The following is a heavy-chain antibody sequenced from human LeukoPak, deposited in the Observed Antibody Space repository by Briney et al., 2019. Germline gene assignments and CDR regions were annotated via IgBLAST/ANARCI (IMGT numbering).Heavy chain of an antibody. CDR3: ARARYCRGGSCYPLDAFDI. CDR2: IYYSGST. CDR1: GGSISSYY. D-gene: IGHD2-15*01. J-gene: IGHJ3*02. Sequence: SETLSLTCTVSGGSISSYYWSWIRQPPGKGLEWIGYIYYSGSTNYNPSLKSRVTISVDTSKNQFSLKLSSVTAADTAVYYCARARYCRGGSCYPLDAFDIWGQGTMVTVSS. V-gene: IGHV4-59*01.